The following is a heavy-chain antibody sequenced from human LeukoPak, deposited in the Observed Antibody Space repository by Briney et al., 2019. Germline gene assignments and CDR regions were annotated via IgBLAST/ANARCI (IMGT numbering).Heavy chain of an antibody. CDR3: ARDLYSSGWYVVY. J-gene: IGHJ4*02. CDR1: GFTFSDYN. CDR2: ISTASSYI. V-gene: IGHV3-21*01. D-gene: IGHD6-19*01. Sequence: GGSLKLSCAASGFTFSDYNMNWFRQAPGKGLEWVSSISTASSYIYYADSMKGRFTISRDNAKNSLYLQMNSLRAEDTAVYYCARDLYSSGWYVVYWGQGTLVTVSS.